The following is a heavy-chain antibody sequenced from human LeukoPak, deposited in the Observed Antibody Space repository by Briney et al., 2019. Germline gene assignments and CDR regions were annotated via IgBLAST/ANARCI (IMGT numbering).Heavy chain of an antibody. D-gene: IGHD3-16*01. CDR3: ARGRKAYRKTPNWFDP. V-gene: IGHV1-8*03. Sequence: GASVKVSCKASGYTFTSYDINWVRQAIGQGLEWMGWMNPNSGNTGYAQKFQGRVTITRNTSISTAYMELSSLRSEDTAVYYCARGRKAYRKTPNWFDPWGQGTLVTVSS. J-gene: IGHJ5*02. CDR1: GYTFTSYD. CDR2: MNPNSGNT.